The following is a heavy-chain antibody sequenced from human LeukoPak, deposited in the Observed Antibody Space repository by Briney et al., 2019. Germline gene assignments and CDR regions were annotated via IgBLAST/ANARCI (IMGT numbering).Heavy chain of an antibody. J-gene: IGHJ3*02. CDR2: IWYDGSNK. Sequence: PGRSLRLSCAASGFTFSSYGMHWVRQAPGKGLEWVAVIWYDGSNKYYADSVKGRFTISRDDAKNSLYLQMNSLRDEDTAVYYCARILHGSGSYGAFDIWGQGTMVTVSS. V-gene: IGHV3-33*01. D-gene: IGHD3-10*01. CDR3: ARILHGSGSYGAFDI. CDR1: GFTFSSYG.